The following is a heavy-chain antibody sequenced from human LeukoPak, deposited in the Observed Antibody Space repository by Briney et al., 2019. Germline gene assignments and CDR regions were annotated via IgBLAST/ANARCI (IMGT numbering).Heavy chain of an antibody. D-gene: IGHD2-2*01. CDR2: ISGSGGST. J-gene: IGHJ5*02. CDR3: AKDGDSIVVVPAADLNWFDP. Sequence: GESLRLSCAASGFTFSSYAMSWVRQAPGKGLEWVSAISGSGGSTYYADSVKGRFTISRDNSKNTLYLQMNSLRAEDTAVYYCAKDGDSIVVVPAADLNWFDPWGQGTLVTVSS. CDR1: GFTFSSYA. V-gene: IGHV3-23*01.